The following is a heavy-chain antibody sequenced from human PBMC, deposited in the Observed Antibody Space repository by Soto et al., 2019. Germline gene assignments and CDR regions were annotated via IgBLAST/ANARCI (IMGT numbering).Heavy chain of an antibody. CDR1: GFTFSSYA. D-gene: IGHD6-13*01. CDR2: ISGSGGST. Sequence: GGSLRLSCAASGFTFSSYAMSWVRQAPGKGLEWVSAISGSGGSTYYADSVKGRFTISRDNSKNTLYLQMNSLRAEDTAVYYCAKERQLGLLDYYYYMDVWGKGTTDTVSS. V-gene: IGHV3-23*01. J-gene: IGHJ6*03. CDR3: AKERQLGLLDYYYYMDV.